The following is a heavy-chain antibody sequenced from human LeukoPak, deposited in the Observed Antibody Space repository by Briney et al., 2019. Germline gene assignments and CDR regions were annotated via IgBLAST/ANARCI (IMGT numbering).Heavy chain of an antibody. J-gene: IGHJ3*02. V-gene: IGHV3-23*01. CDR1: GFTFSSYA. D-gene: IGHD3-22*01. Sequence: GGSLRLSCAASGFTFSSYAMSWVRQAPGKGLEWVSAISGSGGSTYYADSVKGRFTISRDNSKNTLYLQMNSLRAEDTAVYYCARVVSDYYDSSNDAFDIWGQGTMVTVSS. CDR3: ARVVSDYYDSSNDAFDI. CDR2: ISGSGGST.